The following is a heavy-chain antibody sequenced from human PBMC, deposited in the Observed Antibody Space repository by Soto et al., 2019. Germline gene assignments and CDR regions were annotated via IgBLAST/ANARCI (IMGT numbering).Heavy chain of an antibody. CDR2: IIPILGIA. V-gene: IGHV1-69*08. J-gene: IGHJ5*02. D-gene: IGHD3-9*01. Sequence: QVQLVQSGAEVKKPGSSVKVSCKASGGTFSSYTISWVRQAPGQGLEWMGRIIPILGIANYAQKFQGRVTITADKSTSTAYMELSSLRSEDTAVYYCARDQYYDILTGDIYRGWFDPWGQGTLVTVSS. CDR1: GGTFSSYT. CDR3: ARDQYYDILTGDIYRGWFDP.